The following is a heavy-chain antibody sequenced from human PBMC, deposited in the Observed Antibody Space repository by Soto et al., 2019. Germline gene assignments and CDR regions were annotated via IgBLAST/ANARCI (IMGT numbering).Heavy chain of an antibody. CDR1: GYSFSTYW. CDR3: ARHSGVAEDGTD. J-gene: IGHJ1*01. D-gene: IGHD6-13*01. Sequence: GESLKISCKASGYSFSTYWIAWVRQRPGKGLDWMGIIYPGDSDTRYSPSFQGQVTISVDNSIDTAYREWTTLRASDSAMYYCARHSGVAEDGTDWGQGTLVTVSS. V-gene: IGHV5-51*01. CDR2: IYPGDSDT.